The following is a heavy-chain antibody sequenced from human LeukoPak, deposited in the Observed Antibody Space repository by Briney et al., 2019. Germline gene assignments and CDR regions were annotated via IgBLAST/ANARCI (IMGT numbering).Heavy chain of an antibody. CDR2: IYYSGST. D-gene: IGHD1-1*01. V-gene: IGHV4-39*07. Sequence: SQTLSLTCTVSGGSISSSSYYWGWIRQPPGKGQEWIGSIYYSGSTYYNPSLKSRVTISVDTSENQFSLKLSSVTAADTAVYYCARGPTGIDAFDIWGPGTMVTVSS. CDR3: ARGPTGIDAFDI. J-gene: IGHJ3*02. CDR1: GGSISSSSYY.